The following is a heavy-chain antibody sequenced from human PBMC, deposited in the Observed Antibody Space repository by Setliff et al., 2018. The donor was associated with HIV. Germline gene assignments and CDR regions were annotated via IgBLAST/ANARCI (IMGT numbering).Heavy chain of an antibody. CDR1: DYSISSGYY. J-gene: IGHJ4*02. V-gene: IGHV4-38-2*01. CDR2: IYHSGST. D-gene: IGHD1-20*01. CDR3: ARLNNGAHYFHFDY. Sequence: SETLSLTCAVSDYSISSGYYWGWIRQPPGKGLEWIGGIYHSGSTYYNPSLKSRVTISVDTSKNHFSLKLSSATAADTAVYYCARLNNGAHYFHFDYWGQGTLVTVSS.